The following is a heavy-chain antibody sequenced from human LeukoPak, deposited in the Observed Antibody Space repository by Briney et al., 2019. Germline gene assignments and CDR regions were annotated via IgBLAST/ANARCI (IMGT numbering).Heavy chain of an antibody. CDR1: GFTFSSYA. J-gene: IGHJ5*02. CDR3: AKGKNGTGYLNWFDP. Sequence: GGSLRPSCAASGFTFSSYAMTWMRQAPGKGLEWVSTISGSGGTTYYADSVKGRFTISRDNSKNTLYLQMNSLRADDTAVYYCAKGKNGTGYLNWFDPWGEGTLVTVSS. CDR2: ISGSGGTT. V-gene: IGHV3-23*01. D-gene: IGHD3-9*01.